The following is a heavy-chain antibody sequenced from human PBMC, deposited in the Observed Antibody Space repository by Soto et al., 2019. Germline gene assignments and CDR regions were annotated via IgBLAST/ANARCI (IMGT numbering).Heavy chain of an antibody. D-gene: IGHD3-10*01. CDR1: GFTFSSYG. J-gene: IGHJ5*02. V-gene: IGHV3-30*18. CDR3: AKDKLNMVRGPINWFDP. Sequence: QVQLVESGGGVVRPGGSLRLSCAASGFTFSSYGMNWVRQAPGKGLAWVAVISYDGSNKYYADSVKGRFTISRDNSKNTLYLQMNSLRAEDTAVYYCAKDKLNMVRGPINWFDPWGQGTLVTVSS. CDR2: ISYDGSNK.